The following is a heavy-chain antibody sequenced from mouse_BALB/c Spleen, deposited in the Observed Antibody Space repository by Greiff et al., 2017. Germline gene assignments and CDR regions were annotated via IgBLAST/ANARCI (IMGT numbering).Heavy chain of an antibody. J-gene: IGHJ2*01. Sequence: EVQRVESGPGLVKPSQSLSLTCSVTGYSITSGYYWNWIRQFPGNKLEWMGYISYDGSNNYNPSLKNRISITRDTSKNQFFLKLNSVTTEDTATYYCARDNYYYGSSYWGQGTTLTVSS. D-gene: IGHD1-1*01. CDR2: ISYDGSN. CDR1: GYSITSGYY. V-gene: IGHV3-6*02. CDR3: ARDNYYYGSSY.